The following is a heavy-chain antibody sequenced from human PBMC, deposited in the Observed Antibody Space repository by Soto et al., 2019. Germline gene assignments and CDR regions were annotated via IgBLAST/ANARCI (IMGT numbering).Heavy chain of an antibody. J-gene: IGHJ4*02. V-gene: IGHV4-39*01. CDR1: GGSVGSSSYY. CDR3: ARHASRGYSSSWYFED. D-gene: IGHD6-13*01. CDR2: TYYSAGT. Sequence: QLQLQESGPGLVKPSETLSLTCNVSGGSVGSSSYYWGWIRQAPGKGLEWIVSTYYSAGTYYNPSRKRRVTTSLDASKNQFPLTVTSVTAADTAIYYCARHASRGYSSSWYFEDWGQGTPVTVSS.